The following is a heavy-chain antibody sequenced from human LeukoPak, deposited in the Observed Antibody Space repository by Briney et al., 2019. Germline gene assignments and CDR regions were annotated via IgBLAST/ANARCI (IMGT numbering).Heavy chain of an antibody. V-gene: IGHV3-30*04. J-gene: IGHJ4*02. D-gene: IGHD3-10*01. CDR2: ISYDGSNK. CDR3: ASPKHYYGSGSYWYYFDY. CDR1: GFTFSSYA. Sequence: PGGSLRLSCAASGFTFSSYAMHWVRQAPGKGLEWVAVISYDGSNKYYADSVKGRFTISRDNSKNTLYLQMNSLRAEDTAVYYCASPKHYYGSGSYWYYFDYWGQGTLVTVSS.